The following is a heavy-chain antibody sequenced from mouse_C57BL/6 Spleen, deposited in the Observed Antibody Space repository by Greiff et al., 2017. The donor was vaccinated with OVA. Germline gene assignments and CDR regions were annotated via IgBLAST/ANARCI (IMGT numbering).Heavy chain of an antibody. CDR3: TRARDKSNSHDYAMDY. Sequence: QVQLQQPGAELVRPGTSVKLSCKASGYTFTSYWMHWVKQSPGQGLEWIGVIDPSDSYTNYNHKFKGKATLSVDTSSSIAYMPLRRLTSEASAVFNGTRARDKSNSHDYAMDYWGQGTSVTVSA. CDR1: GYTFTSYW. CDR2: IDPSDSYT. D-gene: IGHD2-5*01. J-gene: IGHJ4*01. V-gene: IGHV1-59*01.